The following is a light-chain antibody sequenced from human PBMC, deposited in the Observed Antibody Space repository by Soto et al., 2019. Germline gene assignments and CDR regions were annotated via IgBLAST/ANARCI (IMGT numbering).Light chain of an antibody. Sequence: QSVLTQPASVSGSPGESITISCTGTSSDVGNYKLVSWYQQHPGKAPKVMIYEVSKRPSGVSNRFSGSKSGNTASLTISGLQAEDEAVYYCCTRPGNTIPFVLATGTKVTVL. CDR3: CTRPGNTIPFV. V-gene: IGLV2-23*02. CDR2: EVS. J-gene: IGLJ1*01. CDR1: SSDVGNYKL.